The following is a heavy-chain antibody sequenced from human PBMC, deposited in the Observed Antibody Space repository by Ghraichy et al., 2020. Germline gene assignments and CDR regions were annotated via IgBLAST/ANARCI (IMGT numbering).Heavy chain of an antibody. V-gene: IGHV4-34*01. D-gene: IGHD4-11*01. CDR2: INHSGST. CDR3: ARAQGLYSNRPGGMDV. Sequence: SETLSLTCAVYGGSFSGYYWSWIRQPPGKGLEWIGEINHSGSTNYNPSLKSRVTISVDTSKNQFSLKLSSVTAADTAVYYCARAQGLYSNRPGGMDVWGQGTTVTVSS. CDR1: GGSFSGYY. J-gene: IGHJ6*02.